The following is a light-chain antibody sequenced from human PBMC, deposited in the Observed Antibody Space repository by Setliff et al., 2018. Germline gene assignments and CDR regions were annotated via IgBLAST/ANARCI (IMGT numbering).Light chain of an antibody. CDR1: SRDVGGYNY. J-gene: IGLJ1*01. CDR3: SSYTSSSTVV. CDR2: DVS. Sequence: QSALTQPASVSGSPGQSITISCTGTSRDVGGYNYVSWYQQHPGKAPKLMIYDVSKRPSGVSNRFSGSKSGNTASLTISELQAEDEADYYCSSYTSSSTVVFGTGTKVTVL. V-gene: IGLV2-14*01.